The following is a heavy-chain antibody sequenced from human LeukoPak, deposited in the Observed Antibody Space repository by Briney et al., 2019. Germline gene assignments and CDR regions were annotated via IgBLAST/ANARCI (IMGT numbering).Heavy chain of an antibody. CDR1: GFTFSSYA. CDR2: ISGSGGST. Sequence: GGSLRLSCAASGFTFSSYAMSWVRQAPGKGLEWVSAISGSGGSTYYADSVKGRFTISRDNSKNTPYLQMNSLRAEDAAVYYCAKAGWFGELHDAFDIWGQGTMVTVSS. V-gene: IGHV3-23*01. D-gene: IGHD3-10*01. J-gene: IGHJ3*02. CDR3: AKAGWFGELHDAFDI.